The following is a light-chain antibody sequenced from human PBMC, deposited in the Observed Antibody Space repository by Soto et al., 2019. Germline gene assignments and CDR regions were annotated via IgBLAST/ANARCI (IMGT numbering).Light chain of an antibody. CDR3: SSYTRSSTYV. CDR1: GSDVGGYNY. Sequence: QSALTQPASVSGSPGQSITISCTGTGSDVGGYNYVSWYQQHPGKAPKLMIYDVSNRPSGVSNRFSGSKSGNTASLTISGLQADDEADYYCSSYTRSSTYVFGTGTKVTVL. J-gene: IGLJ1*01. CDR2: DVS. V-gene: IGLV2-14*01.